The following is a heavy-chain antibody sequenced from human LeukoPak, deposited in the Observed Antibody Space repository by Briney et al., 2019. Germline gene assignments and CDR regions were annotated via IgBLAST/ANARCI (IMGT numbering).Heavy chain of an antibody. J-gene: IGHJ4*02. Sequence: GESLKISCEGSGYNFTTYWIGWVRQMPGKGLEWMGILYPGDSDTRYSPSFQGQVTISADKSISTAYLQWSSLKASDTAMYYRVRDVPYSGSYYFDYWGQGTLVTVSS. CDR3: VRDVPYSGSYYFDY. D-gene: IGHD1-26*01. CDR2: LYPGDSDT. CDR1: GYNFTTYW. V-gene: IGHV5-51*01.